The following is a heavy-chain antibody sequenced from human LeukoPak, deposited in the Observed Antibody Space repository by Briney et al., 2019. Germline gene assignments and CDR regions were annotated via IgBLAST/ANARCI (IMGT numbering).Heavy chain of an antibody. D-gene: IGHD2-2*01. J-gene: IGHJ5*02. Sequence: GASVKVSCKASVYTFTDYYMHWVRQAPGQGLEWMGWINPNSGGTNYAQKFQGRVTMTRDTSISTAYMELSRLRSDDTAVYYCARKPSCSSTSCLRNNWFDPWGQGTLVTVSS. CDR2: INPNSGGT. V-gene: IGHV1-2*02. CDR3: ARKPSCSSTSCLRNNWFDP. CDR1: VYTFTDYY.